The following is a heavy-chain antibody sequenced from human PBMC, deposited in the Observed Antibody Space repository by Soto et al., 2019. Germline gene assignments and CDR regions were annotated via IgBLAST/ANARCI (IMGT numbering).Heavy chain of an antibody. J-gene: IGHJ4*02. CDR2: ISSSSSYI. Sequence: EVQLVESGGGLVKPGGSLRLSCAASGFTFSSYSMNWVRQAPGKGLEWVSSISSSSSYIYYADSVKGRFTISRDNAKNSLYLQMNSLRAEDTAVYYCVREGLWFGELLSFDYWGQGTLVTVSS. V-gene: IGHV3-21*01. CDR1: GFTFSSYS. D-gene: IGHD3-10*01. CDR3: VREGLWFGELLSFDY.